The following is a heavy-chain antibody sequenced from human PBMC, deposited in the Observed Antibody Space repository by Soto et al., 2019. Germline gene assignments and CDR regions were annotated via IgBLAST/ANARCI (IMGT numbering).Heavy chain of an antibody. CDR2: IYHSGST. CDR1: GYSISSGYY. CDR3: ARYMNWFDP. J-gene: IGHJ5*02. V-gene: IGHV4-38-2*01. Sequence: TSETLSLTCDVSGYSISSGYYWGWIRQPPGQGLEWIGSIYHSGSTYYNPSLQSRVTISVDTSKNQFSLKLSSVTAADTAVYYCARYMNWFDPWGQGTLVTVSS.